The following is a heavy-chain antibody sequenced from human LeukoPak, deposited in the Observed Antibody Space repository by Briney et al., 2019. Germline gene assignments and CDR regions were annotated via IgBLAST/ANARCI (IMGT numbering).Heavy chain of an antibody. CDR1: GGSFSGYY. Sequence: SETLSLTCAVYGGSFSGYYWSWIRQPPGKGLEWIGEINHSGSTNYNPSLKSRVTISVDTSKNQFSLKLSSVTAAGTAVYYCARGRGYSGYDADYYDSSGYYPFDYWGQGTLVTVSS. CDR2: INHSGST. D-gene: IGHD3-22*01. V-gene: IGHV4-34*01. CDR3: ARGRGYSGYDADYYDSSGYYPFDY. J-gene: IGHJ4*02.